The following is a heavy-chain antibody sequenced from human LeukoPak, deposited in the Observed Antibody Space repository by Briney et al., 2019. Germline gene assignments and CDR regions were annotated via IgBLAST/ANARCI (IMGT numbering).Heavy chain of an antibody. CDR1: GIILRSYS. J-gene: IGHJ4*02. Sequence: GGSLRLSCVASGIILRSYSVHWVRQAPGKGLEWVALTSHDETNKKYADSVRGRCTISRDNSKDTVYLQLSNLRDEDTAVYYCAKGEGSGAYLTDFWGPGTRVTVSS. V-gene: IGHV3-30*15. D-gene: IGHD3-3*01. CDR3: AKGEGSGAYLTDF. CDR2: TSHDETNK.